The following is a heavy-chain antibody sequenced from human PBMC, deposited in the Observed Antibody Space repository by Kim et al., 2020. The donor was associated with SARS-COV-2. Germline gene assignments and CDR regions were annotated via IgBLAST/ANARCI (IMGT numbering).Heavy chain of an antibody. V-gene: IGHV3-30*18. D-gene: IGHD3-10*01. J-gene: IGHJ4*01. CDR2: IAFDGGTT. Sequence: GGSLRLSCAASGFTFRSYDMHWVRQAPGKGLEWVATIAFDGGTTYSADAEEGCFTITRDDSNNILLLLKCTLREEEAALYCAGEEGTSWSSPDYWDQG. CDR1: GFTFRSYD. CDR3: GEEGTSWSSPDY.